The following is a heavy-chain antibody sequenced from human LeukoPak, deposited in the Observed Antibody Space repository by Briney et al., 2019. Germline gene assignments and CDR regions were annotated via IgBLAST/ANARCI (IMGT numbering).Heavy chain of an antibody. CDR3: AKDRGWTAMPWGDYYYYYMDV. J-gene: IGHJ6*03. CDR1: GFTFSSYG. CDR2: ISYDGSNK. V-gene: IGHV3-30*18. Sequence: PGRSLRLSCAASGFTFSSYGMHWVRQAPGKGLEWVAVISYDGSNKYYADSVKGRFTISRDNSKNTLYLQMNSLRAEDTAVYYCAKDRGWTAMPWGDYYYYYMDVWGKGTTVTISS. D-gene: IGHD5-18*01.